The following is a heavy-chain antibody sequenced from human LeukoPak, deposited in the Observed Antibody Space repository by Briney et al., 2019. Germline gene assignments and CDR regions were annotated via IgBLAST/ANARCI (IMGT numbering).Heavy chain of an antibody. V-gene: IGHV4-39*07. CDR1: GDSISSGSYY. CDR2: IYYSGST. CDR3: ASGLSSSLYYFDY. Sequence: PSETLSLTCPVSGDSISSGSYYWGWIRQPPGKGLEWIGCIYYSGSTYYNPSLKSRVTISVDTSKNQFSLKLSSVTAADTAVYYCASGLSSSLYYFDYWGQGTLVTVSS. J-gene: IGHJ4*02. D-gene: IGHD6-13*01.